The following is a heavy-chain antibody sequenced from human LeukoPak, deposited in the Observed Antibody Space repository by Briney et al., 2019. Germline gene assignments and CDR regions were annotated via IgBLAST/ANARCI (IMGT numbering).Heavy chain of an antibody. V-gene: IGHV4-30-2*01. J-gene: IGHJ4*02. CDR1: GGSISSGGYS. D-gene: IGHD1-26*01. Sequence: SQTLSLTCAVSGGSISSGGYSWSWIRQPPGKGLEWIGYIYHSGSTYYNPSLKSRVTISVDRSKNQFSLKLSSVTAADTAVYYCARWDSVQFDYWGQGTLVTVSS. CDR2: IYHSGST. CDR3: ARWDSVQFDY.